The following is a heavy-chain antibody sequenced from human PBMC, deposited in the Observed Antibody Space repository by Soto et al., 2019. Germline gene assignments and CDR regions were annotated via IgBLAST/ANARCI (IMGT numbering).Heavy chain of an antibody. V-gene: IGHV3-23*01. CDR3: AKDGGYCSSTSCYGIYYYYMDV. CDR2: ISGSGGST. Sequence: GGSLRLSCAASGFTFSSYAMSWVCQAPGKGLEWVSAISGSGGSTYYADSVKGRFTISRDNSKNTLYLQMNSLRAEDTAVYYCAKDGGYCSSTSCYGIYYYYMDVWGKGTTVTVSS. CDR1: GFTFSSYA. J-gene: IGHJ6*03. D-gene: IGHD2-2*01.